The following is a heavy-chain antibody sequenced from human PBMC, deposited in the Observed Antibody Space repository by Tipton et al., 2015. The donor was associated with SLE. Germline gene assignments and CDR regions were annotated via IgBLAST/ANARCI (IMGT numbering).Heavy chain of an antibody. CDR2: IRYDGSNK. V-gene: IGHV3-30*02. J-gene: IGHJ4*02. CDR1: GFTFSSYA. Sequence: SGFTFSSYAMHWVRVRQAPGKGLEWVGFIRYDGSNKYYADSVKGRFTISRDNSKNTLYLQMNSLRAEDTAVYHCAKSQGIAAAGYFDYWGQGTLVTVSS. D-gene: IGHD6-13*01. CDR3: AKSQGIAAAGYFDY.